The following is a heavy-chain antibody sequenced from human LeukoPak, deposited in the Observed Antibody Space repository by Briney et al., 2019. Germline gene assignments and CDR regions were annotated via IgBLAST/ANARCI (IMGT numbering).Heavy chain of an antibody. J-gene: IGHJ2*01. Sequence: SETLSLTCTVSGGSISRYYWSWIRQSPGEGPEWSGHIFYSGTTNYNPSLKSRVTISVDTSRNQFSPSLRSVSAADTAVYYCARHGDRYWYFELWGRGTLVTVSS. D-gene: IGHD3-16*02. CDR2: IFYSGTT. V-gene: IGHV4-59*08. CDR1: GGSISRYY. CDR3: ARHGDRYWYFEL.